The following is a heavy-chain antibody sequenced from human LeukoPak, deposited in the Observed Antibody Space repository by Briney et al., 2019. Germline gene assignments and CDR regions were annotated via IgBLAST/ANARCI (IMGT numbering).Heavy chain of an antibody. V-gene: IGHV3-30*04. CDR3: ARPHPSYSNYLDY. Sequence: GGSLRLSCAASGFTFSSYAMHWVRQAPGKGLEWVAVISYDGSNKYYADSVKGRFTISRDNSKNTLYLQMNSLRAEDTAVYYCARPHPSYSNYLDYWGQGTLVTVSS. CDR1: GFTFSSYA. CDR2: ISYDGSNK. J-gene: IGHJ4*02. D-gene: IGHD4-11*01.